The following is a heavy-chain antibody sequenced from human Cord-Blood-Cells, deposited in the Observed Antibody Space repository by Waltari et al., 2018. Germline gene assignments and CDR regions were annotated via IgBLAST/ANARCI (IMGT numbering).Heavy chain of an antibody. V-gene: IGHV4-34*01. Sequence: QVQLQQWGAGLLKPSETLSLTCAVYGGSFSGYYWSWIRQPPGKGLEWIGEINHSGSTNYSPSLKRRVTRSVDTSKNQFSLKLSSVTAADTAVYYCARGSVEYQLLLQGWFDPWGQGTLVTVSS. CDR2: INHSGST. D-gene: IGHD2-2*01. CDR3: ARGSVEYQLLLQGWFDP. CDR1: GGSFSGYY. J-gene: IGHJ5*02.